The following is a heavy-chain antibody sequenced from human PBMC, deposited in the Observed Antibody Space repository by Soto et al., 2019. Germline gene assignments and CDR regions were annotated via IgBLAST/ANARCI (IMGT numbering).Heavy chain of an antibody. CDR1: GYGFTSYW. J-gene: IGHJ6*02. CDR2: IDPSDSYT. V-gene: IGHV5-10-1*01. D-gene: IGHD6-13*01. Sequence: GESLKISCKGSGYGFTSYWISWVRQMPGKGLEWMGRIDPSDSYTNYSPSFQGHVTISADKSISTAYLQWSSLKASDTAMYYCARLPGIAAAGYYGMDVWGQGTTVTVSS. CDR3: ARLPGIAAAGYYGMDV.